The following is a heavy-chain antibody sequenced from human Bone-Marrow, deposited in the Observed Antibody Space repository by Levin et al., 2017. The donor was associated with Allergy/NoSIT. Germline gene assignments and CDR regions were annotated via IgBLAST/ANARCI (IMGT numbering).Heavy chain of an antibody. V-gene: IGHV5-51*01. J-gene: IGHJ3*02. D-gene: IGHD2-2*01. CDR3: ARQVAEDIVVVPAAPDSSSLRFDAFDI. CDR2: IYPGDSDT. Sequence: GESLKISCKGSGYSFTSYWIGWVRQMPGKGLEWMGIIYPGDSDTRYSPSFQGQVTISADKSISTAYLQWSSLKASDTAMYYCARQVAEDIVVVPAAPDSSSLRFDAFDIWGQGTMVTVSS. CDR1: GYSFTSYW.